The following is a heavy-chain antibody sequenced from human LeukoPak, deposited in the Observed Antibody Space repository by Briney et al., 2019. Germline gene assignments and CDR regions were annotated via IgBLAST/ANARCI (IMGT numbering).Heavy chain of an antibody. V-gene: IGHV3-30*14. CDR2: ISYDGSNK. CDR1: GFTFSTYA. J-gene: IGHJ4*02. CDR3: VKDLPSGGGVDY. Sequence: GGSLRLSCAASGFTFSTYAMHWVRQAPGKGLEWLAVISYDGSNKYYADSVKGRFTISRDNSKNTLYLQRSSLRAQDTAVYYCVKDLPSGGGVDYWGQGTLVTVSS. D-gene: IGHD3-10*01.